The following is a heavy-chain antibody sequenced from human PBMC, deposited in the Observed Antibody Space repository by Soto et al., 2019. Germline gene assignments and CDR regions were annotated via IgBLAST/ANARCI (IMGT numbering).Heavy chain of an antibody. CDR3: ASPGASDWYLDY. CDR2: IYSGGSA. V-gene: IGHV3-53*04. J-gene: IGHJ4*02. CDR1: GFTVTSGY. D-gene: IGHD6-19*01. Sequence: GGSLRLSCAASGFTVTSGYMSWVRQAPGKGLEWVSLIYSGGSAYYSDSVRGRFTISRHTSENTLYLQMNSLRADDTAVYYCASPGASDWYLDYWGQGTLVTVSS.